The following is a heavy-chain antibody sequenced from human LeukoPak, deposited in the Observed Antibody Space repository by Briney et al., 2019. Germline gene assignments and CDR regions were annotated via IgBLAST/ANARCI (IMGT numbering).Heavy chain of an antibody. D-gene: IGHD5-12*01. Sequence: SETLSLTCAVYGGSLSGYYWSWIRQPPGKGLEWIGDINHGGSTNYNPSLTSRVTTSVDTTKNPFSMKISTVTAANTPVYYSARDGYSGYDSSSYYYYGMDVWGKGTTVTVSS. J-gene: IGHJ6*04. CDR3: ARDGYSGYDSSSYYYYGMDV. V-gene: IGHV4-34*01. CDR1: GGSLSGYY. CDR2: INHGGST.